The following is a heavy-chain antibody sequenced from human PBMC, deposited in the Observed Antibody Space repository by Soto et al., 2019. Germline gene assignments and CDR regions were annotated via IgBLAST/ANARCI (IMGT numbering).Heavy chain of an antibody. D-gene: IGHD1-7*01. CDR1: GGSISSSSYY. Sequence: QLQLQESGPGLVKPSETLSLTCTVSGGSISSSSYYWGWIRQPPGKGLEWIGSIYYSGSTYYNPSLKGRVTISVDTSKNQFSLKLSSVTAADTAVYYCARGGRSYGITGTTEDYWGQGTLVTVSS. CDR2: IYYSGST. CDR3: ARGGRSYGITGTTEDY. J-gene: IGHJ4*02. V-gene: IGHV4-39*01.